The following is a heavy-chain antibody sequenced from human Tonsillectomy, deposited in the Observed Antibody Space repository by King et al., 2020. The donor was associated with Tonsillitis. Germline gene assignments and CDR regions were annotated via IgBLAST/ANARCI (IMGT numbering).Heavy chain of an antibody. CDR3: ARVDSGWSEKGDFHH. Sequence: QLVQSGAEVKKPGASVKVSCKASGYTFTAYYMHWVRQAPGQGLEWMGWINPNSGSTNYAQKFQGRVTMTRDKSISTAYLELSRLRSDDTAVYYCARVDSGWSEKGDFHHWGQGTLVTVSS. V-gene: IGHV1-2*02. J-gene: IGHJ1*01. D-gene: IGHD6-19*01. CDR2: INPNSGST. CDR1: GYTFTAYY.